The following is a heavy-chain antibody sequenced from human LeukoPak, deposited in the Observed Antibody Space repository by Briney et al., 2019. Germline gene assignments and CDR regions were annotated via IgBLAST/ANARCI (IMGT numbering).Heavy chain of an antibody. J-gene: IGHJ4*02. Sequence: SQTLSLTCNVSGDSINSGDYYWSWIRQPPGKGLEWIGYISYNGNSYYSPSLKGRVSISTDTSRNQFFLRMTSVTAADTAVYFCGRSYSSSQDHWGRGILVAVSS. V-gene: IGHV4-30-4*08. D-gene: IGHD4-11*01. CDR3: GRSYSSSQDH. CDR1: GDSINSGDYY. CDR2: ISYNGNS.